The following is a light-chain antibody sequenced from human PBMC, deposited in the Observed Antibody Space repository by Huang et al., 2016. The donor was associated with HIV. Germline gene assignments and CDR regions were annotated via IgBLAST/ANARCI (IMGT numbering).Light chain of an antibody. V-gene: IGKV3-11*01. J-gene: IGKJ2*01. CDR2: DAS. CDR3: QQRNNWPRT. Sequence: DIVLTQSPAILSLSPGETATLSCRASQSVNNYLAWYQQKPGQAPKLLIYDASDRAAGIPARFSGSGSGTDFALTISSLEPEDFAIYYCQQRNNWPRTFGQGTKLEIK. CDR1: QSVNNY.